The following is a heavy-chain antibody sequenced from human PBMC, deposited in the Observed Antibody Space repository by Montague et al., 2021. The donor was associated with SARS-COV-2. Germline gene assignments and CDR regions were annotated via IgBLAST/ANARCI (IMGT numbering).Heavy chain of an antibody. D-gene: IGHD2-2*02. CDR3: ARLGDGVVPSPILGVGPYYSYYYIDV. J-gene: IGHJ6*03. V-gene: IGHV4-34*01. CDR2: IHHGGST. CDR1: GGSFSTYS. Sequence: SETLSLTCAVHGGSFSTYSWNWIRQPPGKGLERNGEIHHGGSTNYNPSPKSRVTISVDTSKNQCSLKLTSVAAADTAAYYCARLGDGVVPSPILGVGPYYSYYYIDVWGKGTTVTVSS.